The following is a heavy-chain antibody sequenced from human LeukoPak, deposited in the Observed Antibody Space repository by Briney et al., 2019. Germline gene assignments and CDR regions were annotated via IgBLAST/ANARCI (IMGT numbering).Heavy chain of an antibody. CDR3: ARATDYYDSSGYPFDP. CDR1: GYTCTSYG. D-gene: IGHD3-22*01. V-gene: IGHV1-18*01. Sequence: ASVKVSCKASGYTCTSYGISWVRQAPGQGLEWMGWISAYNGNTNYAQKLQGRVTMTTDTSTSTAYMELRSLRSDDTAVYYCARATDYYDSSGYPFDPWGQGTLVTVSS. CDR2: ISAYNGNT. J-gene: IGHJ5*02.